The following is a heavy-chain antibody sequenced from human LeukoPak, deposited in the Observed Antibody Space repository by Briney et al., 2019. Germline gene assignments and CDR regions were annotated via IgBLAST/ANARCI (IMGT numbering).Heavy chain of an antibody. CDR2: IYASGRN. CDR1: GVSISNYY. V-gene: IGHV4-4*07. Sequence: SETLSLTCSGSGVSISNYYWRWLRPPDGKGLKGIGRIYASGRNNPNTSLKGRVTRSVDTSKNQFSLKLGSVTAAGTAMYYCARGRPYSASYYDSDYWGEGTLVTVSS. CDR3: ARGRPYSASYYDSDY. J-gene: IGHJ4*02. D-gene: IGHD1-26*01.